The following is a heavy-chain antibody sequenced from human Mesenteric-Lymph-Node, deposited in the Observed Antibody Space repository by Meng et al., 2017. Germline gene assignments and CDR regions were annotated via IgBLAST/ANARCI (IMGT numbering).Heavy chain of an antibody. J-gene: IGHJ3*01. V-gene: IGHV3-30*14. CDR2: ISYDGNNR. CDR1: GLTLSPSA. CDR3: ARDVR. Sequence: GESLKISCAASGLTLSPSAMHWVRQAPGKGLEPVAVISYDGNNRHGADSVKGRFTISRDNSKNTLYLQMNSLRTEDTAVYYCARDVRWGQGTMVTVSS.